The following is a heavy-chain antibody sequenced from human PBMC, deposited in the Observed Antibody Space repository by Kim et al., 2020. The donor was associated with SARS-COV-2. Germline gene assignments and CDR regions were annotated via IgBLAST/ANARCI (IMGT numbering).Heavy chain of an antibody. J-gene: IGHJ2*01. CDR2: IFGSGHGS. CDR3: ARNLHLTSVTFLLYFDL. V-gene: IGHV3-23*01. CDR1: RFTFSNYA. D-gene: IGHD3-3*01. Sequence: GGSLRLSCAASRFTFSNYAMTWVRQAPGKGLEWVASIFGSGHGSYYADSVKGRFTISRDNTENTLFLQMDNLRADDAGVYYCARNLHLTSVTFLLYFDLWGRGT.